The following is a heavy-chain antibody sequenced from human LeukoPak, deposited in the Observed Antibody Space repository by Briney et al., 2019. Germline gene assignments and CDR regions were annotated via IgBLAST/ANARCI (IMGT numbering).Heavy chain of an antibody. J-gene: IGHJ4*02. Sequence: SETLSLTCTVSGGSISSSSYYWGWIRQPPGKGLERIGSIYYSGSTYYNPSLKSRVTISVDTSKNQFSLKLSSVTAADTAVYYCARQLGYCSSTSCYADKVDYWGQGTLVTVSS. CDR3: ARQLGYCSSTSCYADKVDY. CDR2: IYYSGST. V-gene: IGHV4-39*01. D-gene: IGHD2-2*01. CDR1: GGSISSSSYY.